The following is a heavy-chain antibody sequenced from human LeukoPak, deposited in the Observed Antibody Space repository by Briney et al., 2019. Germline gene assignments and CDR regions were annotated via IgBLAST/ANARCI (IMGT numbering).Heavy chain of an antibody. V-gene: IGHV1-18*01. CDR3: ARDHGSFNLGLLQYYYYYYMDV. CDR1: GYTFTSYG. CDR2: ISAYNGNT. Sequence: GASVKVSCKASGYTFTSYGISWVRQAPGQGLEWMGWISAYNGNTNYTQKLQGRVTMTTDTSTSTAYMELRSLRSDDTAVYYCARDHGSFNLGLLQYYYYYYMDVWGKGTTVTISS. J-gene: IGHJ6*03. D-gene: IGHD3-10*01.